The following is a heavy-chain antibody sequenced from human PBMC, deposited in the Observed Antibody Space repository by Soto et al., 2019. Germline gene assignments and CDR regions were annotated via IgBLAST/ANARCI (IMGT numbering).Heavy chain of an antibody. V-gene: IGHV1-2*02. J-gene: IGHJ5*02. CDR1: GYTFTGYY. Sequence: ASVKVSCKASGYTFTGYYMHWVRQAPGQGLEWMGWINPNSGGTNYAQKFQGRVTMTRDTSISTAYMELSRLRSDDTAVYYCARDLDCSSTSCYLGWFDPWGQGTRVTVSS. D-gene: IGHD2-2*01. CDR2: INPNSGGT. CDR3: ARDLDCSSTSCYLGWFDP.